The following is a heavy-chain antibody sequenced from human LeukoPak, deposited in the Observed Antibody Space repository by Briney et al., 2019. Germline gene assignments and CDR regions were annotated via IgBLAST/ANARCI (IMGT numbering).Heavy chain of an antibody. CDR2: IYPGDSDP. CDR3: VRHGLGSSWFGFDY. Sequence: GESLKISCKGSGYTFTTYWIGWGRQIPGKGLEWMGIIYPGDSDPRYSPSFQGQVTISSDKSISTAYLQWSSLKASDSAMYYCVRHGLGSSWFGFDYWGQGTLVTVSS. D-gene: IGHD6-13*01. J-gene: IGHJ4*02. V-gene: IGHV5-51*01. CDR1: GYTFTTYW.